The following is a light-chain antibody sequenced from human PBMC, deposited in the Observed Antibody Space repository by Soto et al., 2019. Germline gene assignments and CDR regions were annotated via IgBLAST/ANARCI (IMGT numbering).Light chain of an antibody. J-gene: IGLJ2*01. CDR1: SSNIGNNY. CDR2: DNN. Sequence: QSVLTQPPSVSAAPGQKVTISCSGSSSNIGNNYVSWYQQLPGTAPKLLIYDNNKRPSGIPDRFSGCKSGTSATLGITGLQTGDEADYYCGTWDSSLSAGGVVFGGGTKLTVL. CDR3: GTWDSSLSAGGVV. V-gene: IGLV1-51*01.